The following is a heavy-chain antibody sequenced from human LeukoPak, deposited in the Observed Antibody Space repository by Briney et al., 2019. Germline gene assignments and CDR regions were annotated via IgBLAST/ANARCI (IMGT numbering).Heavy chain of an antibody. V-gene: IGHV4-59*01. J-gene: IGHJ4*02. CDR3: ATSGSYYPFDY. Sequence: SETLSLTCTVSGGSISSYYWSWIRQPPGKGLEWIGYIYYSGSTNYNPSLKSRVTISVDTSKNQFSLKLSSVTAADTAVYYCATSGSYYPFDYWGQGTLVTVSS. CDR2: IYYSGST. CDR1: GGSISSYY. D-gene: IGHD1-26*01.